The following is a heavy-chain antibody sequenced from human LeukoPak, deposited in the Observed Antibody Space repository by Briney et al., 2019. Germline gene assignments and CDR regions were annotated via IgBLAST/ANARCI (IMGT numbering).Heavy chain of an antibody. D-gene: IGHD6-19*01. Sequence: PSETLSLTCTGSGGSISSYYWSWIRHPPGKRLEWIGYIYYSGSTNYNPSLKSRVTISVDTSKNQFSLKLSSVTAADTAVYYCARENSSGWYGLDYWGQGTLVTVSS. V-gene: IGHV4-59*01. CDR2: IYYSGST. CDR3: ARENSSGWYGLDY. J-gene: IGHJ4*02. CDR1: GGSISSYY.